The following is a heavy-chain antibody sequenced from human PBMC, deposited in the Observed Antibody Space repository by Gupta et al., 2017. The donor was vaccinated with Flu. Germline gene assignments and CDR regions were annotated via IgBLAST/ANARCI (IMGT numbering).Heavy chain of an antibody. D-gene: IGHD3-10*01. V-gene: IGHV3-23*01. CDR1: GFTFSSYA. J-gene: IGHJ5*02. CDR3: AKDPGGSGGAYTFMFDP. Sequence: EVQLLESGGGLVQPGGSLRLSCAASGFTFSSYAMSWVRQAPGKGLEWVSAISGSGGSTYYADSVKGRFTISRDNSKNTLYLQMNSLRAEDTAVYYCAKDPGGSGGAYTFMFDPWGQGTLVTVSS. CDR2: ISGSGGST.